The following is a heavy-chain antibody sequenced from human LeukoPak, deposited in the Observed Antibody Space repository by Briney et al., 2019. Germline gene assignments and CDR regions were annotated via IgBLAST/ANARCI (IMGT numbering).Heavy chain of an antibody. CDR2: INSDGSST. CDR3: ARGGTTFEH. Sequence: GGSLRLSCAASGFTFSSYWMHWVRHAPGKGLVWVSRINSDGSSTNYADSVKGRFTISRDSAKNSLYLQMNSLRAEDTAVYYCARGGTTFEHWGQGTLVTVSS. J-gene: IGHJ4*02. D-gene: IGHD1-1*01. V-gene: IGHV3-74*01. CDR1: GFTFSSYW.